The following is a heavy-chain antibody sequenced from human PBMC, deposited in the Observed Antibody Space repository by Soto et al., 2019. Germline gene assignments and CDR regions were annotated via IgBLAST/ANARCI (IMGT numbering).Heavy chain of an antibody. V-gene: IGHV3-30-3*01. Sequence: QVQLVESGGGVVQPGRSLRLSCAASGFTFSSYAMHWVRQAPGKGLEWVAAISYDGSNKYYADSVKGRFTISRDNSKNTLYLQMNSLRAEDTAVYYCARDSGSQGLDYWGQGTLVTVSS. J-gene: IGHJ4*02. CDR2: ISYDGSNK. CDR3: ARDSGSQGLDY. CDR1: GFTFSSYA. D-gene: IGHD3-10*01.